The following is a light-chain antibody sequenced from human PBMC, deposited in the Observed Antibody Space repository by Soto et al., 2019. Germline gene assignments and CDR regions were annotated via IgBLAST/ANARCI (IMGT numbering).Light chain of an antibody. CDR2: GAS. V-gene: IGKV3-15*01. J-gene: IGKJ2*01. CDR3: QQYNDWPSNT. CDR1: QSVSTN. Sequence: EIEMTQSRATLPVSPGERATLSCRASQSVSTNLAWYQQKPGQAARLLIYGASTRAPGFPARFTGSGSGTEFTLTIRSLQSEDFAVYYCQQYNDWPSNTFGQGTKLEIK.